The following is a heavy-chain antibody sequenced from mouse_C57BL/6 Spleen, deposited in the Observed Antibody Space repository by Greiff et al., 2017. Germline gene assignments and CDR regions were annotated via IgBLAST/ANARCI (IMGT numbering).Heavy chain of an antibody. Sequence: EVKLVESGGGLVKPGGSLKLSCAASGFTFSDYGMHWVRQAPEKGLEWVAYISSGSSTIYYADKVKGRFTISRDNAKNTLFLQMTSLRSEDTAMYYCAREYYGSSFYWYFDVWGTGTTVTVSS. CDR2: ISSGSSTI. CDR1: GFTFSDYG. D-gene: IGHD1-1*01. CDR3: AREYYGSSFYWYFDV. J-gene: IGHJ1*03. V-gene: IGHV5-17*01.